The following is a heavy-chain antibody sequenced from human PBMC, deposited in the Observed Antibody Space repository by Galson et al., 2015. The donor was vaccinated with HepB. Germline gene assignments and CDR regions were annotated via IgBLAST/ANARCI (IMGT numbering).Heavy chain of an antibody. Sequence: SLRLSCAASGFRFSDYYMAWIRQAPGKGLEWISYISTSSDYTNYADSVTGRFTISRDNAQNSLFLQMNTLRVEDTAVYYCARDLRPHCGTRCYLTFDYWGQGILVTVSS. CDR2: ISTSSDYT. CDR3: ARDLRPHCGTRCYLTFDY. J-gene: IGHJ4*02. D-gene: IGHD2-21*01. CDR1: GFRFSDYY. V-gene: IGHV3-11*06.